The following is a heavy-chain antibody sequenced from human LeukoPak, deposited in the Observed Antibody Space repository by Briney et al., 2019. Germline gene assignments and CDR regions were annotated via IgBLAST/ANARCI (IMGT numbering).Heavy chain of an antibody. V-gene: IGHV4-4*07. D-gene: IGHD3-10*01. J-gene: IGHJ6*03. CDR1: GGSISSYY. Sequence: SETLSLTCTVSGGSISSYYWSWIRQPAGKGLEWIGRIYTSGSTNYNPSLKSRVTMSVDTSKNQFSLKLSSVTAADTAVYYCAREVSYGSGSQDYYYYIDVWGKGTTVTVSS. CDR2: IYTSGST. CDR3: AREVSYGSGSQDYYYYIDV.